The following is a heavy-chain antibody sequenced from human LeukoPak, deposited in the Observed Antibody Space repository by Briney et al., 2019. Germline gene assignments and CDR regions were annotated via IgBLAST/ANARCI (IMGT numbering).Heavy chain of an antibody. D-gene: IGHD3-10*01. V-gene: IGHV3-66*02. Sequence: GGSLRLSCAASGFAVSSNYMSWVRQAPGKGLEWVSVIYSGGSTYYADSVKGRFTISRDNSRNTPYLQMNSPRAEDTAVYYCARDLINYYFDYWGQGTLVTVSS. CDR3: ARDLINYYFDY. J-gene: IGHJ4*02. CDR2: IYSGGST. CDR1: GFAVSSNY.